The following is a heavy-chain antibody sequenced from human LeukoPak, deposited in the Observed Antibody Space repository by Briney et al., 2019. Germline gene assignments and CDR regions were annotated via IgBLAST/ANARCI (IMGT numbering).Heavy chain of an antibody. J-gene: IGHJ5*02. CDR2: IYTSGST. D-gene: IGHD6-19*01. V-gene: IGHV4-61*02. CDR3: ARGGIAVLGFDP. CDR1: GGSISSGSYY. Sequence: SETLSLTCTVSGGSISSGSYYWSWIRQPAGKGLEWIGRIYTSGSTNYNPSLKSRVTISVDTSKNQFSLKLSSVTAADTAVYYCARGGIAVLGFDPWGQGTLVTVSS.